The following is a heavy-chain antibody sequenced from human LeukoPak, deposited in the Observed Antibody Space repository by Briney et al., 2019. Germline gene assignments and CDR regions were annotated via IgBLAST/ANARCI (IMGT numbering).Heavy chain of an antibody. D-gene: IGHD6-13*01. J-gene: IGHJ1*01. CDR3: ARDYSTSWHAEYFQH. V-gene: IGHV1-18*01. CDR1: GYTFTSYG. CDR2: ISASNGYT. Sequence: ASVKVSCKASGYTFTSYGISWVRQAPGQGLEWVGWISASNGYTNFAQRLQGRVIMTTDTSTSTAYMELRSLISDDTAVYYCARDYSTSWHAEYFQHWGQGTLVTVSS.